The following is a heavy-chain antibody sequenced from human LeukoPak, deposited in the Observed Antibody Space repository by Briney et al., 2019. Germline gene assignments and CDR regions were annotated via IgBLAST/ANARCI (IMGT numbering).Heavy chain of an antibody. Sequence: GASVKVSCKASGYTFTGYYMHWVRQAPGQGLEWMGWINPNSGGTNYAQRFQGRVTMTRDTSISTAYMELSRLRSDDTAVYYSARGRNWNNDPYYYYYMDVWGKGTTVTVSS. CDR3: ARGRNWNNDPYYYYYMDV. D-gene: IGHD1/OR15-1a*01. J-gene: IGHJ6*03. CDR2: INPNSGGT. CDR1: GYTFTGYY. V-gene: IGHV1-2*02.